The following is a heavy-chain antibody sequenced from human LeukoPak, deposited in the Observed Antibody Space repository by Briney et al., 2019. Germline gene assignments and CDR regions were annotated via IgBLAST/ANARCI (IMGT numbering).Heavy chain of an antibody. V-gene: IGHV1-2*02. CDR3: ARDDGVSGYCSGGSCYPIDY. D-gene: IGHD2-15*01. CDR2: INPNSGGT. CDR1: GYTFTGYH. Sequence: GASVKVSCKASGYTFTGYHIHWVRQAPGQGLEWMGWINPNSGGTNYAQKFQGRVTLTRDTSISTAYMELSRLTSDDTAVYYCARDDGVSGYCSGGSCYPIDYWGQGTLVTVSS. J-gene: IGHJ4*02.